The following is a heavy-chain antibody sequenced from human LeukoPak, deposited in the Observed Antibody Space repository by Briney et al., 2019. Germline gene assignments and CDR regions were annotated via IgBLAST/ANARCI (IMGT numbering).Heavy chain of an antibody. CDR3: ARVVQDGYLVDY. D-gene: IGHD5-24*01. V-gene: IGHV4-31*03. J-gene: IGHJ4*02. Sequence: SETLSLTCTVSGGSISSGGYYWSWLRQHPGKGLEWIGYIYYSGSTYYNPSLKSRVTIPVDTSKNQSSLKLSSVTAADTAVYYCARVVQDGYLVDYWGQGTLVTVSS. CDR1: GGSISSGGYY. CDR2: IYYSGST.